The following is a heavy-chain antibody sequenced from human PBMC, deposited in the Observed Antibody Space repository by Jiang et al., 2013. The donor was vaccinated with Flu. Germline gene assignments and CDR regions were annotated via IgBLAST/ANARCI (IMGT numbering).Heavy chain of an antibody. D-gene: IGHD3-22*01. CDR1: GFTFSSYG. CDR2: IWYDGSNK. Sequence: QLVESGGGVVQPGRSLRLSCAASGFTFSSYGMHWVRQAPGKGLEWVAVIWYDGSNKYYADSVKGRFTISRDNSKNTLYLQMNSLRAEDTAVYYCARGGYYDSSGYFDYWGQGTLVTVSS. V-gene: IGHV3-33*01. J-gene: IGHJ4*02. CDR3: ARGGYYDSSGYFDY.